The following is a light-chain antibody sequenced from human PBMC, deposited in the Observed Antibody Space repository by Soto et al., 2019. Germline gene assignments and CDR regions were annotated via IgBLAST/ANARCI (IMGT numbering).Light chain of an antibody. CDR3: QQGHNWPLN. Sequence: EIVMTQSPATLSVSPGERATLSCRASQSISTELAWYQQKPGQPPRLLIYSASTRATGVPARFTGSGSGSEFTLTISGLQSEDFAVYYCQQGHNWPLNFGQGPRMEI. CDR2: SAS. CDR1: QSISTE. J-gene: IGKJ2*01. V-gene: IGKV3-15*01.